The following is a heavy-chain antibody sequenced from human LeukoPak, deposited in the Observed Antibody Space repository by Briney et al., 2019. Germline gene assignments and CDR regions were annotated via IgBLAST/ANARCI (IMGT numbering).Heavy chain of an antibody. CDR2: INPSGGST. Sequence: ASVKVSCKASGYTFTSYYMHWVRQAPGQGLEWMGIINPSGGSTSYAQKFQGRVTMTRDMSTSTVYMELSSLRSEDTAVYYCAREREMVRGVISSEFDYWGQGTWSPSPQ. CDR1: GYTFTSYY. J-gene: IGHJ4*02. CDR3: AREREMVRGVISSEFDY. V-gene: IGHV1-46*01. D-gene: IGHD3-10*01.